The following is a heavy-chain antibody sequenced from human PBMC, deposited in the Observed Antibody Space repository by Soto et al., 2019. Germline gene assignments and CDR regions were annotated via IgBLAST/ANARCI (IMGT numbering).Heavy chain of an antibody. CDR2: IFYSGRT. J-gene: IGHJ4*02. CDR1: GGSVGGGGYY. CDR3: ASSSRDGYNAVDY. D-gene: IGHD5-12*01. Sequence: TLYLTYTVSGGSVGGGGYYWIGIRQHPGKGLEWIGYIFYSGRTYYNPSLKSRVSISVDTSKNQFSPKLSSVTAADTAVYYCASSSRDGYNAVDYWVQGTLVTVSS. V-gene: IGHV4-31*03.